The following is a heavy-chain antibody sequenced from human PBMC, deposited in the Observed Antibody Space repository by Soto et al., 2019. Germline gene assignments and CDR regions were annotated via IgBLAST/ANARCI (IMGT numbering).Heavy chain of an antibody. J-gene: IGHJ6*02. CDR2: ISSSSSTI. D-gene: IGHD3-22*01. Sequence: EVQLVESGGVLVQPGGSLRLSCAASGFTFSSYDMNWVRQAPGKGLEWFSYISSSSSTIYYADSVKGRFTISRDNAENSLYLHMNSLRDEDSAVYYCARPSGYYHTSGYYGTFYYYGMDVWGQGTTVTGSS. CDR3: ARPSGYYHTSGYYGTFYYYGMDV. V-gene: IGHV3-48*02. CDR1: GFTFSSYD.